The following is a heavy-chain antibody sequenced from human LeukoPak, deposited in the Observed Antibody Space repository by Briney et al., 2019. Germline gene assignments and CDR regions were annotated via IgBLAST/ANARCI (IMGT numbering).Heavy chain of an antibody. V-gene: IGHV3-64D*06. CDR2: ISSNGDNT. CDR1: GFTFSTYV. Sequence: GGSLRLSCSVSGFTFSTYVMHWVRQAPGKGLEYVSAISSNGDNTYYADSVKGRFTISRDNSKNTLYLLSNLRADDTAVYYCVRGTGYWGQGTLVTVSS. J-gene: IGHJ4*02. CDR3: VRGTGY.